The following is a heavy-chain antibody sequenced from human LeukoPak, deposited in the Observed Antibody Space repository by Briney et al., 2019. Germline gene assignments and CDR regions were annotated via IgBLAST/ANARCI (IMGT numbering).Heavy chain of an antibody. CDR3: ARVVTMVRGVYAFDI. CDR2: INAGNGNT. CDR1: GYTFTSYA. D-gene: IGHD3-10*01. Sequence: ASVKVSCKASGYTFTSYAMHWVRQAPGQRLEWMGWINAGNGNTKYSQKFQGRVTMTRDTSISTAYMELSRLRSDDTAVYYCARVVTMVRGVYAFDIWGQGTMVTVSS. V-gene: IGHV1-3*01. J-gene: IGHJ3*02.